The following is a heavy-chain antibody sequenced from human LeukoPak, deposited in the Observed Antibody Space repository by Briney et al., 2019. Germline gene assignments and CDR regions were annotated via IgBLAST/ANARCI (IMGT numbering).Heavy chain of an antibody. CDR3: AAPGGTMIVVVPPGQFDY. Sequence: PSETLSLTCTVSGGSISSSSYYWGWIRQPPGKGLEWIGSIYYSGSTYYNPSLKSRATISVDTSKNQFSLKLSSVTAADTAVYYCAAPGGTMIVVVPPGQFDYWGQGTLVTVSS. J-gene: IGHJ4*02. D-gene: IGHD3-22*01. CDR2: IYYSGST. V-gene: IGHV4-39*01. CDR1: GGSISSSSYY.